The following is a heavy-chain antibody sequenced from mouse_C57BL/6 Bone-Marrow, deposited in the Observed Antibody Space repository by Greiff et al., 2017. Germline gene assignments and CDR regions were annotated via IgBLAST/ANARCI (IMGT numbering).Heavy chain of an antibody. D-gene: IGHD2-2*01. J-gene: IGHJ4*01. CDR2: INPGGGGT. CDR3: AREWLAYAMDY. Sequence: VQLQQSGAELVRPGTSVKVSCKASGYAFTNYLIEWVKQRPGQGLEWIGVINPGGGGTNYNEKFKGKATLTADKSSSTAYMQLSSLTSEDSAVYFCAREWLAYAMDYWGQGTSVTVSS. V-gene: IGHV1-54*01. CDR1: GYAFTNYL.